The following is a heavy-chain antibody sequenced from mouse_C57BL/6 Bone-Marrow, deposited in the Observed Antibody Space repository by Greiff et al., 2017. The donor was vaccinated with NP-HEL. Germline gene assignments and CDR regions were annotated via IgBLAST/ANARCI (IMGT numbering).Heavy chain of an antibody. V-gene: IGHV1-63*01. CDR3: ARSEVWGNYFDY. CDR1: RYTFTNYW. J-gene: IGHJ2*01. Sequence: QVQLQQSGAELVRPGTSVKMSCKASRYTFTNYWIGWAKQRPGHGLEWIGDIYPGGGYTNYNEKFKGKATLTADKSSSTAYMQFSSLTSEDSAIYYCARSEVWGNYFDYWGQGTTLTVSS. D-gene: IGHD2-10*02. CDR2: IYPGGGYT.